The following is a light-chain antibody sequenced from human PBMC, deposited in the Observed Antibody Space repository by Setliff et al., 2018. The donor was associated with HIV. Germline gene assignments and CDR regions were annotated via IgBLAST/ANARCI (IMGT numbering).Light chain of an antibody. CDR1: SSDVGSYNL. CDR3: CSYAGSYV. CDR2: EVS. Sequence: QSALTQPASVSGSPGQSITISCTGTSSDVGSYNLVSWYQQHPGKAPKLMIYEVSKRPSGVSNRFSGSKSDNTASLTISGLQAEDEADYYCCSYAGSYVFGTGTKGTV. J-gene: IGLJ1*01. V-gene: IGLV2-23*02.